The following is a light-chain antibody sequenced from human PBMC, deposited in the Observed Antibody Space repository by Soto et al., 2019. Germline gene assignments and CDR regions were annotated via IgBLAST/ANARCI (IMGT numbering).Light chain of an antibody. CDR1: QSVSSY. J-gene: IGKJ4*01. Sequence: EIVLTQSPATLSLSPGERATLSCRASQSVSSYLAWYQQKPGQAPRLLIYDAFNRATGIPARFSGSGSGTDFTLTISSLEPEDFAVYYCQQRSNWRLTFGGRTKVEIK. CDR2: DAF. V-gene: IGKV3-11*01. CDR3: QQRSNWRLT.